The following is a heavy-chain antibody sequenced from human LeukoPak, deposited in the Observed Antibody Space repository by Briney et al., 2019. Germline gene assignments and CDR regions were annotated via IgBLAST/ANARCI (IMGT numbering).Heavy chain of an antibody. Sequence: GESLKISCKGSGYSFSRNWLGWVRQMPGKGLEWMGIIYDGDSDVRYSPSFQGQVTISADKSISTAYLQWSSLKASDTAMNYCARLLGDGFDYWGQGTLVTVSS. CDR2: IYDGDSDV. V-gene: IGHV5-51*01. CDR3: ARLLGDGFDY. D-gene: IGHD2-21*02. CDR1: GYSFSRNW. J-gene: IGHJ4*02.